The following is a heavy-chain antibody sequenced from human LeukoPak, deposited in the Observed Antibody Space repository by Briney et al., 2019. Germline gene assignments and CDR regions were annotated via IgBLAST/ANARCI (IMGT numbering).Heavy chain of an antibody. J-gene: IGHJ4*02. CDR3: ATVNYYDSSGYYWPLDY. CDR2: IYPGDSYS. CDR1: GYRFTSYW. V-gene: IGHV5-51*01. Sequence: GESLKISFRGSGYRFTSYWIGWGRPGPGKGLGWMGIIYPGDSYSKLSTSFQGQVTISPDKSISTAYLQWSSLKASDTAMYYCATVNYYDSSGYYWPLDYWGQGTLVSVSS. D-gene: IGHD3-22*01.